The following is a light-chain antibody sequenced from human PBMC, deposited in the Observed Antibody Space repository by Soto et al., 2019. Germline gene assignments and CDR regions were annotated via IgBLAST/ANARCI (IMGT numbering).Light chain of an antibody. CDR2: EVT. Sequence: QSVLTQPPSASGSPGQSVTISCTGTSSDVGGYSYVSWYQQHPGKAPKLMIYEVTKRPSGVPDRFSASKSGNTASLTVSGLQAEDEADYYCSSYAGSKNLVFGTGTKVT. CDR3: SSYAGSKNLV. CDR1: SSDVGGYSY. J-gene: IGLJ1*01. V-gene: IGLV2-8*01.